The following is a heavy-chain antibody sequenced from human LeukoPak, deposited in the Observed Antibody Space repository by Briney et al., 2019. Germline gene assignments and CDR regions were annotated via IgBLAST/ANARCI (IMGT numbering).Heavy chain of an antibody. Sequence: SETLSLTCAVYGGSFSGYYWNWIRQPPGKGLEWVGEINHSGSTNYNPSLKSRVTISVDTSKNQFSLKLSSVTAADTAVYYCARGYCDYVSAPLFYDYWGQGTLVTVSS. J-gene: IGHJ4*02. CDR1: GGSFSGYY. D-gene: IGHD4-17*01. CDR2: INHSGST. CDR3: ARGYCDYVSAPLFYDY. V-gene: IGHV4-34*01.